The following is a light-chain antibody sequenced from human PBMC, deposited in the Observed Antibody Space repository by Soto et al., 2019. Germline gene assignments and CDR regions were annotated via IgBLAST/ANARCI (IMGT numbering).Light chain of an antibody. J-gene: IGLJ1*01. Sequence: QSALTQPASVSGSPGQSITISCTGTSSDVGTFNSVSWYQHHPGKAPKLLIYEVYNRPSGVSNRFSGSKSGNTASLTISGLQAEDEADYYCNSFTSTTTGFVFGSGTKVTVL. CDR3: NSFTSTTTGFV. V-gene: IGLV2-14*01. CDR2: EVY. CDR1: SSDVGTFNS.